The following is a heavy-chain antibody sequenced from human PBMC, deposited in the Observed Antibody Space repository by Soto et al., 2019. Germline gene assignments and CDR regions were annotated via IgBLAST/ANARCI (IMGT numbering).Heavy chain of an antibody. D-gene: IGHD6-13*01. CDR1: GFTFSSYD. V-gene: IGHV3-13*01. CDR3: ARRHSSSWSGEYFDY. CDR2: IGTAGDT. J-gene: IGHJ4*01. Sequence: PGGSLRLSCAASGFTFSSYDMHWVRQATGKGLEWVSAIGTAGDTYYPGSVKGRFTISRENAKNSLYLQMNSLRAGDTAVYYCARRHSSSWSGEYFDYWGHGTLVTVPS.